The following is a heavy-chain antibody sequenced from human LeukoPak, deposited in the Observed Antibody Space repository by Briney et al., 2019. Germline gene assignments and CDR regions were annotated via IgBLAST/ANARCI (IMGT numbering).Heavy chain of an antibody. CDR2: IKQAGSEK. Sequence: PGGSLRLSCAASGFIFSNYWMTWVRQAPGKGLEWVANIKQAGSEKYYVDSVKGRFTISRDNAKNSLFLQMNSLRAEDTAVYYCARSRELMVRGVRLLDDAFDIWGQGTMVTVSS. J-gene: IGHJ3*02. CDR3: ARSRELMVRGVRLLDDAFDI. CDR1: GFIFSNYW. D-gene: IGHD3-10*01. V-gene: IGHV3-7*01.